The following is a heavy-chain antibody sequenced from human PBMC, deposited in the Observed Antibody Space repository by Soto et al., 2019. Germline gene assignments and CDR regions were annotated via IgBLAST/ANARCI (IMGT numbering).Heavy chain of an antibody. J-gene: IGHJ4*02. CDR2: ISDGGKSQ. Sequence: GGSLRLSCAASGFTFSSYAMSWVRQAPGKGLEWVSAISDGGKSQDYADSVKRRFTISADNYDNTLYLQMNSLRRDDTAVYYCAKGPLWTGYFIVWGQGTLVTVSS. D-gene: IGHD3-3*01. CDR3: AKGPLWTGYFIV. CDR1: GFTFSSYA. V-gene: IGHV3-23*01.